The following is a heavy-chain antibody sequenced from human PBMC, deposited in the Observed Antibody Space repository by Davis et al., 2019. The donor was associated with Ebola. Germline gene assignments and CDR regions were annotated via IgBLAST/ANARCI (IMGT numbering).Heavy chain of an antibody. CDR3: ARGRGFVVVPAAIGEGYSGYEYFDY. Sequence: ASVKVSCKASGYTFTSYGISWVRQAPGQGLEWMGWISAYNGNTNYAQKLQGRVTTTTDTSTSTAYMELRSLRSDDTAVYYCARGRGFVVVPAAIGEGYSGYEYFDYWGQGTLITVSS. J-gene: IGHJ4*02. CDR1: GYTFTSYG. D-gene: IGHD2-2*02. V-gene: IGHV1-18*01. CDR2: ISAYNGNT.